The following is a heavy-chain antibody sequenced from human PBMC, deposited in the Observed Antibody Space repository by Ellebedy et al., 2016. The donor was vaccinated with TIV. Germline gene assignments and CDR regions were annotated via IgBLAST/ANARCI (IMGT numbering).Heavy chain of an antibody. CDR1: GYSFTNDW. Sequence: GESLKISCKGSGYSFTNDWIGWVRQMPGKGLEWMGIIYPGDSDTRSSPSFQGQVTIPADKSISTAYLQWSSLKASDTAMYYCERMARIVVAGWRYFDYWGQGTLVTVSS. V-gene: IGHV5-51*01. CDR3: ERMARIVVAGWRYFDY. J-gene: IGHJ4*02. CDR2: IYPGDSDT. D-gene: IGHD6-19*01.